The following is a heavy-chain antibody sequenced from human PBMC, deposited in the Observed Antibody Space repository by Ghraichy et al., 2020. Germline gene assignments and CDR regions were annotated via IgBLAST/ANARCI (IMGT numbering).Heavy chain of an antibody. D-gene: IGHD2-21*02. CDR1: GYTFTNYD. CDR2: MNAGNGNT. CDR3: ARVGGTCSGDCYHYFDY. Sequence: ASVKVSCKTSGYTFTNYDIHWVRQAPGQRLEWMAWMNAGNGNTKYSQNFQGRVTITRDTSASTAYMELSSLRSEDTAVYYCARVGGTCSGDCYHYFDYWGQGTLVTVSS. J-gene: IGHJ4*02. V-gene: IGHV1-3*01.